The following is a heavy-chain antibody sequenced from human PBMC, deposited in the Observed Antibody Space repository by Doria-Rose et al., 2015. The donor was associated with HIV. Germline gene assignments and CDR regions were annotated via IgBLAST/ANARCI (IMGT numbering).Heavy chain of an antibody. Sequence: VKPTETLTLTCTVSGVSLSSPGMGVSWIRQPPGKALEWLANIFSDDERSYKTSLKSRLTISRGTSKSQVVLTMTDMDPVDTATYYCARIKSSRWYHKYYFDFWGQGTLVIVSA. J-gene: IGHJ4*02. CDR3: ARIKSSRWYHKYYFDF. CDR2: IFSDDER. D-gene: IGHD6-13*01. V-gene: IGHV2-26*01. CDR1: GVSLSSPGMG.